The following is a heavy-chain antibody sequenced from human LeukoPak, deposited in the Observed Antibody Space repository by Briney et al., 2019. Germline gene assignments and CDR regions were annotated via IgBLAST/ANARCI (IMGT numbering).Heavy chain of an antibody. Sequence: PGGSLRLSCAASGFTFNSYAMHWVRQAPGKGLEWVALISYDGSNKYYADSVKGRFTISRDNSKNTLYLQMNSLRAEDTAVYSCAGCGTPNNYYGYGADVWGQGTTVIVSS. J-gene: IGHJ6*02. D-gene: IGHD1-26*01. CDR1: GFTFNSYA. CDR3: AGCGTPNNYYGYGADV. CDR2: ISYDGSNK. V-gene: IGHV3-30-3*01.